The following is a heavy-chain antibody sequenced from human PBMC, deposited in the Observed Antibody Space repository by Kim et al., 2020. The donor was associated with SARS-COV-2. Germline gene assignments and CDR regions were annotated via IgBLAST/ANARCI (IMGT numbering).Heavy chain of an antibody. CDR1: GGSISSYY. Sequence: SETLSLTCTVSGGSISSYYWSWIRQPQGKGLEWIGYIYYSGSTNYNPSLKSRVTISVDTSKNQFSLKLSSVTAADTAVYYCAREAGYYDSSGYYLVHYFDYWGQGTLVTVSS. D-gene: IGHD3-22*01. CDR2: IYYSGST. V-gene: IGHV4-59*01. J-gene: IGHJ4*02. CDR3: AREAGYYDSSGYYLVHYFDY.